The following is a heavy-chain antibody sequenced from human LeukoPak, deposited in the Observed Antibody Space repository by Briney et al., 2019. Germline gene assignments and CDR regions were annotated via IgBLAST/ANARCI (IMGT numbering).Heavy chain of an antibody. CDR2: IYDSGTT. D-gene: IGHD2-15*01. CDR3: ARQSDSGGYFEY. CDR1: GDSINRYL. Sequence: SETLSLTCTVSGDSINRYLWTWTRQPDGRGLEWIGRIYDSGTTNYKPSLKSRVSMSVETPKNQFSLRLSSVTAADTAVYYCARQSDSGGYFEYWGQGIRVTVSS. V-gene: IGHV4-4*07. J-gene: IGHJ4*01.